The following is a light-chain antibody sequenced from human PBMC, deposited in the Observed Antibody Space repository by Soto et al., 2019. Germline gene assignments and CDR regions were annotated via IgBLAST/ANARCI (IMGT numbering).Light chain of an antibody. CDR3: QHFKSFTIT. Sequence: AIHMSLSPSTLSGSVGNTVTITCRASQGIRTLLAWYQQKPGKAPKVLIYESSLLQSGVPSRLSGSGYGTDLTLTISSLQNEDFETYYCQHFKSFTITFGQGTRLEIK. J-gene: IGKJ5*01. CDR1: QGIRTL. CDR2: ESS. V-gene: IGKV1-13*02.